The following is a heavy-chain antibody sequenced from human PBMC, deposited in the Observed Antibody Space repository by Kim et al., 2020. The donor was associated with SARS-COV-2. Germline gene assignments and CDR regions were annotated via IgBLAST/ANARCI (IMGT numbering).Heavy chain of an antibody. D-gene: IGHD6-13*01. CDR2: INPNSGGT. J-gene: IGHJ6*02. V-gene: IGHV1-2*02. CDR3: ARGLLSQAAAGNYYYYGMDV. Sequence: ASVKVSCKASGYTFTGYYMHWVRQAPGQGLEWMGWINPNSGGTNYAQKFQGRVTMTRDTSISTAYMELSRLRSDDTAVYYCARGLLSQAAAGNYYYYGMDVWGQGTTVTVSS. CDR1: GYTFTGYY.